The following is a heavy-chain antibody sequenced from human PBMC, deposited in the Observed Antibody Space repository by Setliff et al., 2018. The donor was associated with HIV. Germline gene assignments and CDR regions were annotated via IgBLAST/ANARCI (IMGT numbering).Heavy chain of an antibody. CDR2: INLNSGGT. D-gene: IGHD5-12*01. J-gene: IGHJ5*02. Sequence: ASVKVSCKASGYTFTSYDINWVRQAPGQGLEWMGWINLNSGGTNYAQKFQGWVTMTRDTSIITAYMQLDRLGSDDTAVYYCTRGFSGYDPGYNCFDPWGQGTLVTVSS. CDR3: TRGFSGYDPGYNCFDP. CDR1: GYTFTSYD. V-gene: IGHV1-2*04.